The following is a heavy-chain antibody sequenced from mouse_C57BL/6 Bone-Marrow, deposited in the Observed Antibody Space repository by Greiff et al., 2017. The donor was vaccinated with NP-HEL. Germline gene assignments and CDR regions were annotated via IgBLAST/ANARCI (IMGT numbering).Heavy chain of an antibody. V-gene: IGHV1-62-2*01. CDR3: ARHEERIYDGYYGAWFAY. J-gene: IGHJ3*01. Sequence: LQQSGAELVKPGASVTLSCKASGYTFTEYTIHWVKPRSGQGLEWIGWFYPGSGSIKYNEKFKDKATLTADKSSSTVYMELSRLTSEDSAVYFCARHEERIYDGYYGAWFAYWGQGTLVTVSA. CDR1: GYTFTEYT. CDR2: FYPGSGSI. D-gene: IGHD2-3*01.